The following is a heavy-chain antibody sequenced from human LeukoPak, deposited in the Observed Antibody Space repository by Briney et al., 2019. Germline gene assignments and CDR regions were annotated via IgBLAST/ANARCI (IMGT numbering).Heavy chain of an antibody. CDR2: TYYRSKWHT. Sequence: SQTLSLTCAISGDSVPSNSAAWNWIRQSPSRGLEWLGRTYYRSKWHTYYAASVKSRIAINRDTSKNQFSLQLNSVTPEDTAAYYCARSTGPIDYWGQGTLVTVSS. CDR1: GDSVPSNSAA. V-gene: IGHV6-1*01. CDR3: ARSTGPIDY. J-gene: IGHJ4*02. D-gene: IGHD1-1*01.